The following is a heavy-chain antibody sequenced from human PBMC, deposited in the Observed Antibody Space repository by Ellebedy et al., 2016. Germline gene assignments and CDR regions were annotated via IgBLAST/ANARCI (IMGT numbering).Heavy chain of an antibody. D-gene: IGHD2-15*01. J-gene: IGHJ4*02. Sequence: GESLKISCAASGFTVSSNYMSWVRQAPGKGLEWVSVIYSGGSTYYADSVKGRFTISRDNSKNTLYLQMNSLRAEDTAVYYCARGYCSGGSCYSGGFDYWGQGTLVTVSS. CDR1: GFTVSSNY. CDR2: IYSGGST. V-gene: IGHV3-66*01. CDR3: ARGYCSGGSCYSGGFDY.